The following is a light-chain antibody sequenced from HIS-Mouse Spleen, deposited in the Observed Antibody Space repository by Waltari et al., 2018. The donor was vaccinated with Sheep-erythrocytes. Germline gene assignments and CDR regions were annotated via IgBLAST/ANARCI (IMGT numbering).Light chain of an antibody. CDR2: DDS. CDR1: SSDVGGYNY. CDR3: CSYAGSYTFWV. Sequence: QSALTQPRSVSGSPGQSVTISCTGTSSDVGGYNYVSWYQHHPGKAPKLMIYDDSKRPSGVPDRFSGSKSGNTASLTISGLQAEDEADYYCCSYAGSYTFWVFGGGTRLTVL. V-gene: IGLV2-11*01. J-gene: IGLJ3*02.